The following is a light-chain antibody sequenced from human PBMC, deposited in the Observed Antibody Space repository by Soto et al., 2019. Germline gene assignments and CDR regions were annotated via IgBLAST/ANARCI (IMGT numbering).Light chain of an antibody. Sequence: QSALTQPASVSGSPGQSITISCTGTSSDVGSYNLVSWYQQHPGKAPKLMIYEGSNRPSGVSNRFSGSNSGNTASLTISGLQAEDEADYYCCSYAGSYTWVFGGGTKLTVL. J-gene: IGLJ3*02. V-gene: IGLV2-23*01. CDR1: SSDVGSYNL. CDR3: CSYAGSYTWV. CDR2: EGS.